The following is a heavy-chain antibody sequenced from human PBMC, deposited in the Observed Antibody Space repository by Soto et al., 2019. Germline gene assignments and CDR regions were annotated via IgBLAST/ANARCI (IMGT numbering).Heavy chain of an antibody. J-gene: IGHJ6*03. V-gene: IGHV4-59*08. CDR2: IYYSGST. D-gene: IGHD2-2*01. CDR3: ARLDFSLSHYYYYYYMDV. CDR1: GGSISSYY. Sequence: SETLSLTCTVSGGSISSYYWSWIRQPPGKGLEWIGYIYYSGSTNYNPSLKSRVTISVDTSKNQFSLKLSSVTAADTAVYYCARLDFSLSHYYYYYYMDVWGKGTTVTVSS.